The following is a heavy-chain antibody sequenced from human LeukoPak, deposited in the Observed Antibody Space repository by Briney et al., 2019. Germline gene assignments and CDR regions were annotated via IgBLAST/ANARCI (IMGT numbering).Heavy chain of an antibody. V-gene: IGHV3-53*01. J-gene: IGHJ4*02. Sequence: GGSLRLSCAAPGFTVSSNYMSWVRQAPGKGLEWVSVIYSGGSTYYADSVKGRFTISRDNSKNTLYLQMNSLRAEDTAVYYCAKTSGSPHYFDYWGQGTLVTVSS. CDR2: IYSGGST. CDR1: GFTVSSNY. CDR3: AKTSGSPHYFDY. D-gene: IGHD3-10*01.